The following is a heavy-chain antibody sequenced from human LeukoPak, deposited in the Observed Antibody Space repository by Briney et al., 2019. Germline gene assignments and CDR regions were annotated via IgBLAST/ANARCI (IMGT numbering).Heavy chain of an antibody. Sequence: GGSLRLSCAASGFTFSSYGMHWVRQAPGKGLEWVAVISYDGSNKYYADSVKGRFTISRDNSKNTLYLQMNSLRAEDTAVYYCAKDQGSSYFDYWGQGTLVTVSS. CDR3: AKDQGSSYFDY. V-gene: IGHV3-30*18. CDR1: GFTFSSYG. CDR2: ISYDGSNK. D-gene: IGHD6-13*01. J-gene: IGHJ4*02.